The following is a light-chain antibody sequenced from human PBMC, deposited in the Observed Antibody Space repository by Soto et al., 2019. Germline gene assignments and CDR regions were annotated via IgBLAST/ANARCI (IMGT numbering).Light chain of an antibody. CDR1: NIGHRS. Sequence: SYELTQPPSMSVAPGQTAPITCGGTNIGHRSVHWYRQRPGQAPALVVYDDSDRPSHIPDRFSGSNSGNTATLTISRVEAGDEADYYCQVWDSSSGHVVFGGGTKLTVL. CDR3: QVWDSSSGHVV. V-gene: IGLV3-21*02. CDR2: DDS. J-gene: IGLJ2*01.